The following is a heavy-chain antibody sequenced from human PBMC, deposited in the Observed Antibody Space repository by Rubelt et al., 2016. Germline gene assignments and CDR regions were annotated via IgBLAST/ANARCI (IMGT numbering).Heavy chain of an antibody. D-gene: IGHD5-24*01. CDR3: ARMAGNYYGMDV. Sequence: QVQLQESGPGLVKPSETLSLTCTVSGGSINNYYWSWIRQPPGKGLEWIGEINHSGSTNYNPSLKSRVTISVDTSKNQFSLKVSSVTAADTAVYYCARMAGNYYGMDVWGQGTTVTVSS. CDR1: GGSINNYY. J-gene: IGHJ6*02. V-gene: IGHV4-59*12. CDR2: INHSGST.